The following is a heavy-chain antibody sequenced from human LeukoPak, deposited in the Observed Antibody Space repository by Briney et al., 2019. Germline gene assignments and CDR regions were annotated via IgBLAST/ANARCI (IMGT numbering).Heavy chain of an antibody. J-gene: IGHJ5*02. CDR1: GFTFSSDW. D-gene: IGHD2-2*01. CDR2: IKQDGSEK. V-gene: IGHV3-7*01. CDR3: ARDDCSSISCYHNWFDP. Sequence: GGSLRLSCAASGFTFSSDWMSWVRQAPGEGRGWVANIKQDGSEKYYVDSVKGRFTISRDNAKNSLYLHMNSVRDEDTAVYYCARDDCSSISCYHNWFDPWGQGTLVTVSS.